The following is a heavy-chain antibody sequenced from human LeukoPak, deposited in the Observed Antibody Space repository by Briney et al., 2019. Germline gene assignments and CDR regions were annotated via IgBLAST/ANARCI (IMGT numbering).Heavy chain of an antibody. CDR3: VRDKGGRSGAIYYDAFDV. Sequence: GGSLKLSCAASGFTFNTYWMIWVRQAPGKGLEWVANIDQGGSTKYYVDSLKGRFTISRDNAKNSLYLQMNSLRAEDTAVYYCVRDKGGRSGAIYYDAFDVWGQGTMVTVSS. D-gene: IGHD1-26*01. CDR1: GFTFNTYW. J-gene: IGHJ3*01. CDR2: IDQGGSTK. V-gene: IGHV3-7*01.